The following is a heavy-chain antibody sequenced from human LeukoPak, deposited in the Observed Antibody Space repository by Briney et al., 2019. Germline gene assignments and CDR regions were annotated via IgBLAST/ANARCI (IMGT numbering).Heavy chain of an antibody. CDR2: ISSYNSKT. CDR3: ARARAVWFGEIPAI. CDR1: GYTFTSYG. D-gene: IGHD3-10*01. V-gene: IGHV1-18*01. Sequence: GASVKVSCKASGYTFTSYGITWVRQAPGQGLEWMGWISSYNSKTNYAQRIQGRVTMTTDTSTSTAYMELRSLRSDDTAVYYCARARAVWFGEIPAIWGQGTLVTVSS. J-gene: IGHJ4*02.